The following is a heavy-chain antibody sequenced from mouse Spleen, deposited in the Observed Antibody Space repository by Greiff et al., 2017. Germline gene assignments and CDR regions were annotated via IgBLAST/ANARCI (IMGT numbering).Heavy chain of an antibody. Sequence: VMLVESGPGLVAPSQSLSITCTVSGFSLTNYNVDWVRQSPGKGLEWLGVIWGGGSTNYNSALKSRLSISKDNSKSQVFLKMNSLQTDDTAMYYCASGGSPFAYWGQGTLVTVSA. J-gene: IGHJ3*01. CDR2: IWGGGST. V-gene: IGHV2-6*01. CDR1: GFSLTNYN. CDR3: ASGGSPFAY.